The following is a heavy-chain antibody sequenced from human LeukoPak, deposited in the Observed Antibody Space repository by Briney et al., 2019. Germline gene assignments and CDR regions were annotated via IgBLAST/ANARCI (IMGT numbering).Heavy chain of an antibody. Sequence: PGGSLRLSCAASGFTFSNYAMTWVRQAPGKGLEWVSAISDSGRNTYYADSVKGRFTISRDNSKNTLYPQMSSLRPEDTAVYYCAKDSGSFDYWGQGTLVTVSS. V-gene: IGHV3-23*01. CDR1: GFTFSNYA. CDR3: AKDSGSFDY. J-gene: IGHJ4*02. CDR2: ISDSGRNT. D-gene: IGHD1-26*01.